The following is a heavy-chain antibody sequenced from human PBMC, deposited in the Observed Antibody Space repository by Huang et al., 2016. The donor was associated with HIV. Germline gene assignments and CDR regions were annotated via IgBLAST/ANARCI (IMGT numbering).Heavy chain of an antibody. V-gene: IGHV1-18*04. CDR2: ISTDSGST. Sequence: QVLLVQSGAEVKKPGASVKVSCKASGYTFTNFVISWVRPAPGQGLEWMGWISTDSGSTHSAQKFQVRGTMTTDTSTSTAHLELRVLRSDDTAVYYCARGSYYDYWGQGTLVTVSS. CDR3: ARGSYYDY. J-gene: IGHJ4*02. CDR1: GYTFTNFV.